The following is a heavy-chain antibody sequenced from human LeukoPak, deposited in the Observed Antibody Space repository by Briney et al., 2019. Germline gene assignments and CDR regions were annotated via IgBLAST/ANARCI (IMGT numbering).Heavy chain of an antibody. Sequence: GGALRLSCAASGFTFSSYAMSLVRQAPGKGLEAPGKVPEGVSTITHNGHATYYPDSVRGRFTNSRDNSKSTLHLQMDSLRADDSALYYCAKWPEGATPKFHHWGQGTLVTVSS. V-gene: IGHV3-23*01. CDR1: GFTFSSYA. CDR2: ITHNGHAT. CDR3: AKWPEGATPKFHH. D-gene: IGHD1-26*01. J-gene: IGHJ4*02.